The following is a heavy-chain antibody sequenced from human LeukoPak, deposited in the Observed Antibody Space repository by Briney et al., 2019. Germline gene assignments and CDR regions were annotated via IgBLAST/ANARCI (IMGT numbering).Heavy chain of an antibody. D-gene: IGHD3-10*01. CDR3: ASEGYLWFGELPGDY. CDR1: GFTFSSYA. Sequence: PGGSLRLSCAASGFTFSSYAMHWVRQAPGKGLEWVPVISYDGSNKYYADSVKGRFTISRDNSKNTLYLQMNSLRAEDTAVYYCASEGYLWFGELPGDYWGQGTLVTVSS. J-gene: IGHJ4*02. CDR2: ISYDGSNK. V-gene: IGHV3-30*04.